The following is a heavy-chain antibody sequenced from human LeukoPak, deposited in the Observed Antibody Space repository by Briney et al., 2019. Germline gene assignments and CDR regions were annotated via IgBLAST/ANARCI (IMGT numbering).Heavy chain of an antibody. J-gene: IGHJ5*02. D-gene: IGHD4-17*01. CDR3: ARSTTVTTSNWFDP. V-gene: IGHV1-2*04. Sequence: ASVKVSCKASGYTFTGYYMHCVRQAPGQGLEWMGWINPNSGGTNYAQKFQGWVTMTRDTSISTAYMELSRLRSDDTAVYYCARSTTVTTSNWFDPWGQGTLVTVSS. CDR2: INPNSGGT. CDR1: GYTFTGYY.